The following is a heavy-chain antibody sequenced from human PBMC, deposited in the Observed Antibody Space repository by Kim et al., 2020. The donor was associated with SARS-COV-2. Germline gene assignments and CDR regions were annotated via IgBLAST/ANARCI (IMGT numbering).Heavy chain of an antibody. Sequence: GGSLRLSCAASGFTFSSYGMHWVRQAPGKGLEWVAVISYDGSNKYYADSVKGRFTISRDNSKNTLYLQMNSLRAEDTAVYYCAKGGGYYDDYWGQGTLVTVSS. CDR1: GFTFSSYG. CDR2: ISYDGSNK. J-gene: IGHJ4*02. CDR3: AKGGGYYDDY. D-gene: IGHD3-22*01. V-gene: IGHV3-30*18.